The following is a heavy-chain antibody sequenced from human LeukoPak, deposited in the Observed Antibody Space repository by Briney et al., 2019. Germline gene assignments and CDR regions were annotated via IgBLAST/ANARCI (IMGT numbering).Heavy chain of an antibody. CDR1: GGPISSGGYY. CDR2: IYYSGST. Sequence: SETLSLTCTVSGGPISSGGYYWSWIRQHPGKGLEWIGYIYYSGSTYYNPSLKSRVTISVDTSKNQFSLKLSSVTAADTAVYYCARVGTDYGDYSGAFDIWGQGTMVTVSS. J-gene: IGHJ3*02. V-gene: IGHV4-31*03. CDR3: ARVGTDYGDYSGAFDI. D-gene: IGHD4-17*01.